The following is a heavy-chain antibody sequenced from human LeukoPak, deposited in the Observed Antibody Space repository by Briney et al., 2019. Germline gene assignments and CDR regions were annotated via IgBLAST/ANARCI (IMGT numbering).Heavy chain of an antibody. J-gene: IGHJ3*02. CDR1: GGSISSSSYY. CDR3: ARAELRFLEWLLPDPFDI. V-gene: IGHV4-39*07. D-gene: IGHD3-3*01. CDR2: IYYSGST. Sequence: SETLSLTCTVSGGSISSSSYYWGWIRQPPGTGLEWIGSIYYSGSTYYNPSLKSRVTISVDTSKNQFSLKLSSVTAADTAVYYCARAELRFLEWLLPDPFDIWGQGTMVTVS.